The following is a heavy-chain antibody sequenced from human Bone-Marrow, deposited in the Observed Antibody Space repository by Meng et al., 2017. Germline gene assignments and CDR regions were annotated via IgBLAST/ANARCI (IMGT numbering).Heavy chain of an antibody. V-gene: IGHV1-2*02. CDR1: GYTFTGYY. CDR3: AREKIAAVLWAKREHYYYYGMDV. J-gene: IGHJ6*02. CDR2: INPNSGCT. D-gene: IGHD6-13*01. Sequence: ASVKVSCKASGYTFTGYYMHWVRQAPGQGLEWMGWINPNSGCTNYAQKSQGRVTMTRNTSISTAYMELNRLRTDDTAVYYCAREKIAAVLWAKREHYYYYGMDVWGQGTTVTVSS.